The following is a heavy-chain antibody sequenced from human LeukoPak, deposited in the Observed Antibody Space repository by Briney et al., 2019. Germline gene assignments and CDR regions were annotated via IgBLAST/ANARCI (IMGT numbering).Heavy chain of an antibody. Sequence: GGSLRLSCAAPGFTFSSYAMSWVRQAPGKGLEWVSAISGGGGSTYYADSVKGRFTISRDNSKNTLYLQMNSLRAEDTAVYYCAKGGAPLTIRFLEWFPFDYWGQGTLVTVSS. D-gene: IGHD3-3*01. CDR3: AKGGAPLTIRFLEWFPFDY. CDR2: ISGGGGST. J-gene: IGHJ4*02. V-gene: IGHV3-23*01. CDR1: GFTFSSYA.